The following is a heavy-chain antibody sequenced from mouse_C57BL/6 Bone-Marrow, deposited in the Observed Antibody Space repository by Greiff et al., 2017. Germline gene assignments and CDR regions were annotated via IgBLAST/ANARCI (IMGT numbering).Heavy chain of an antibody. D-gene: IGHD2-4*01. J-gene: IGHJ1*03. CDR2: IDPSDSYT. CDR1: GYTFTSYW. V-gene: IGHV1-50*01. CDR3: APYDYDGYFDV. Sequence: VQLQQPGAELVKPGASVKLSCKASGYTFTSYWMQWVKQRPGQGLEWIGEIDPSDSYTNYNQKFKGKATLTVDTSSSTAYMQLSSLTSEDSAAYYCAPYDYDGYFDVWGTGTTVTVSS.